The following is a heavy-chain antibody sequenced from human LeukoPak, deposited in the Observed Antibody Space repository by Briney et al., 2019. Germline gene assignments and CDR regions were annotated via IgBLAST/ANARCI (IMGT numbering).Heavy chain of an antibody. V-gene: IGHV3-23*01. Sequence: PGGPLRLSCAASGFTFSSYTMSWVRLAPGKGLEWVSSVGGAGGDTWYSDSVKGRFTISRDNSKNTLYLQMDSPRAEDTALYYCAKDGAPNAGYMDVWGKGTTVTVSS. CDR2: VGGAGGDT. CDR3: AKDGAPNAGYMDV. D-gene: IGHD3-16*01. CDR1: GFTFSSYT. J-gene: IGHJ6*03.